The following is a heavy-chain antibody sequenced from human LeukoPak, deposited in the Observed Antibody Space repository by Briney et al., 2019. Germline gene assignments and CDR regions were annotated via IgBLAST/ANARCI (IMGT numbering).Heavy chain of an antibody. CDR3: ARATTSSGWTRAEYFQH. J-gene: IGHJ1*01. Sequence: SETLSLTCAVYGGSFSGYYWSWIRQPPGKGLEWIGEINHSGSTNYNPSLESRVTISVDTSKNQFSLKLSSVTAADTAVYYCARATTSSGWTRAEYFQHWGQGTLVTVSS. CDR2: INHSGST. CDR1: GGSFSGYY. D-gene: IGHD6-19*01. V-gene: IGHV4-34*01.